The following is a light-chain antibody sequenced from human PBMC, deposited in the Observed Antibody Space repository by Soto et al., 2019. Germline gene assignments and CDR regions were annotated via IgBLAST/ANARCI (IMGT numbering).Light chain of an antibody. CDR1: DSNIGSNS. J-gene: IGLJ3*02. CDR3: ATWDDTLNGRV. Sequence: QPVLTQPPSASGTAGQVVTISCSGGDSNIGSNSVNWYHQVAGTAPKLLIHSDNQRPSGVPDRFSGSKSGTSASLAISGLQSGDEADYYCATWDDTLNGRVFGGGTKLTVL. V-gene: IGLV1-44*01. CDR2: SDN.